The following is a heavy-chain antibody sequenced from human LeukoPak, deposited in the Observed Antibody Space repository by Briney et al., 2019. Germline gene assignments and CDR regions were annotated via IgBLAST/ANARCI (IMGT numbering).Heavy chain of an antibody. V-gene: IGHV3-23*01. Sequence: GGSLRLSCAASGFTFSSYAMSWVRQAPGKGLEWVSAISGSGGSTYYADSVKGRFTISRDNSKNTLYLQMNSLRAEDTAVYYCAKGGAMIVVVSSPYGMDVWGQGTTVTVSS. CDR2: ISGSGGST. J-gene: IGHJ6*02. CDR1: GFTFSSYA. CDR3: AKGGAMIVVVSSPYGMDV. D-gene: IGHD3-22*01.